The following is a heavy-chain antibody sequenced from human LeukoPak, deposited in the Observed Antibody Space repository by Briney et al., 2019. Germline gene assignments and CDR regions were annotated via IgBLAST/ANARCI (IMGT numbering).Heavy chain of an antibody. CDR1: GFTFSSYG. Sequence: GGSLRLSCAASGFTFSSYGMNWVRQAPGKGLEWVPAISGGAASTYYADSVKGRFTISRDNSKNTLYLQMNSLRAEDTAVYYCATGIAVADMGYWGQGTLVTVSS. CDR3: ATGIAVADMGY. V-gene: IGHV3-23*01. J-gene: IGHJ4*02. D-gene: IGHD6-19*01. CDR2: ISGGAAST.